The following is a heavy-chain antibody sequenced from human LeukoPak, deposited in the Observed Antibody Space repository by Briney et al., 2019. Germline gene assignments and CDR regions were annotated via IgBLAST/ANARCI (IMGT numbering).Heavy chain of an antibody. Sequence: TLSLTCTVSGGSISSGSYYWSWIRQPAGKGLEWIGRIYTSGSTNYNPSLKSRVTISVDTSKNQFSLKLSSVTAADTAVYYCARERSPYGSGSWHYYYYMDVWGKGTTVTISS. V-gene: IGHV4-61*02. CDR3: ARERSPYGSGSWHYYYYMDV. D-gene: IGHD3-10*01. CDR2: IYTSGST. J-gene: IGHJ6*03. CDR1: GGSISSGSYY.